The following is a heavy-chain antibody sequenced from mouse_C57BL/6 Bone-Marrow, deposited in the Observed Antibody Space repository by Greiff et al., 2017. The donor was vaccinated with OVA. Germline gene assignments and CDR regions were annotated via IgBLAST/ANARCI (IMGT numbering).Heavy chain of an antibody. Sequence: QVQLQQSGPELVKPGASVKISCKASGYAFSSSWMNWVKQRPGKGLEWIGRIYPGDGDTNYNGKFKGKATLTADKSSSTAYMQLSSLTSEDSAVYFCARGGEGYGNYVNYFDYWGQGTTLTVSS. J-gene: IGHJ2*01. CDR2: IYPGDGDT. CDR1: GYAFSSSW. D-gene: IGHD2-1*01. V-gene: IGHV1-82*01. CDR3: ARGGEGYGNYVNYFDY.